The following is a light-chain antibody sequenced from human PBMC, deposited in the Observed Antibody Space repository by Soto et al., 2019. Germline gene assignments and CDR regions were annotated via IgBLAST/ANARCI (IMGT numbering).Light chain of an antibody. CDR3: QQRASWVT. V-gene: IGKV3-11*01. CDR2: DTS. J-gene: IGKJ4*01. CDR1: QSVTRY. Sequence: EIVLTQSPATLSLSPGERATLSCRASQSVTRYLNWYQHKPGQAPRLLIYDTSYRATGVPGRFSGSVSGTDFTLTISSLEPEDCAVYYCQQRASWVTFGGGTKVDIK.